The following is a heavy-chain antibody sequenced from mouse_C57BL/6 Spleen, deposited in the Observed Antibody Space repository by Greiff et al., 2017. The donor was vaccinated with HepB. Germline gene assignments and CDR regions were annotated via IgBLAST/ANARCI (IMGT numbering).Heavy chain of an antibody. CDR3: ARVYYGSSYHAMDY. D-gene: IGHD1-1*01. V-gene: IGHV1-69*01. J-gene: IGHJ4*01. CDR1: GYTFTSYW. CDR2: IDPSDSYT. Sequence: QVQLQQPGAELVMPGASVKLSCKASGYTFTSYWMHWVKQRPGQGLEWIGEIDPSDSYTNYNQKFKRKSTLTVDKSSSTAYMQVSSLTSEDSAVYYCARVYYGSSYHAMDYWGQGTSVTVSS.